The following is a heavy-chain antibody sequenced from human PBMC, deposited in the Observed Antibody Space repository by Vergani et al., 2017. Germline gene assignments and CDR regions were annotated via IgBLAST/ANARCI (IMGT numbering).Heavy chain of an antibody. CDR3: AREMALXWFGELSAYDAFHI. Sequence: QLQLQESGPGLVKPSATLSLTCSVSGASIRSSNYYWGWIRQPPGKGLEWIASIYYSGSTYYNPSLKSRVTISVDTSKNQFSLKLSSVTAADTAVYYCAREMALXWFGELSAYDAFHIWGQGTMVTVSS. J-gene: IGHJ3*02. CDR1: GASIRSSNYY. D-gene: IGHD3-10*01. CDR2: IYYSGST. V-gene: IGHV4-39*07.